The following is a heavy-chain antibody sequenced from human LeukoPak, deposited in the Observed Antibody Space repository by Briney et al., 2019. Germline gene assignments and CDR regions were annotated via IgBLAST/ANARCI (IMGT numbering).Heavy chain of an antibody. CDR2: IWYDGSDK. CDR3: GKDLGINGNYLDGVDF. J-gene: IGHJ4*02. CDR1: GFTFSSYG. D-gene: IGHD1-20*01. Sequence: GGSLRLSCTASGFTFSSYGMHWVRQAPGKGLEWLTIIWYDGSDKYYADSVKGRFTISRDNSKNTLYLQMNSLRAEDTAVYYCGKDLGINGNYLDGVDFWGQGTLVTVSS. V-gene: IGHV3-33*06.